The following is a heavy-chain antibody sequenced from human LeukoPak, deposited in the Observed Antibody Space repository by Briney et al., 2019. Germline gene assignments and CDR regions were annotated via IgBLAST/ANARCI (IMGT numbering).Heavy chain of an antibody. D-gene: IGHD4-17*01. CDR2: ISASGGSA. V-gene: IGHV3-23*01. CDR1: GLTFSSHW. Sequence: PGGSLRLSCAASGLTFSSHWMHWVRQAPGKGLEWVSGISASGGSAYYADSVKGRFTISRDNSKNTLYLQMSSLRAEDTALYYCAKVRDYGGGAFDVWGQGTMVPVSS. CDR3: AKVRDYGGGAFDV. J-gene: IGHJ3*01.